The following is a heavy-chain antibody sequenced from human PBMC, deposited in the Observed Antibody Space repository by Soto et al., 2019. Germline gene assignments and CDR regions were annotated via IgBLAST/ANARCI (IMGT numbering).Heavy chain of an antibody. V-gene: IGHV2-5*02. CDR1: GVSLTTNGVG. CDR3: AHRQRTVVVGAPFDS. CDR2: IYWDDDK. D-gene: IGHD2-15*01. J-gene: IGHJ4*02. Sequence: QITLRESGPTLVQPTQTLTLTCTLSGVSLTTNGVGVGWIRQPPGKALEWLALIYWDDDKRYSPSLRSRLAITRDTPKNQVVLTLTNMAPVDTAIYYCAHRQRTVVVGAPFDSWGQGSLVTVSS.